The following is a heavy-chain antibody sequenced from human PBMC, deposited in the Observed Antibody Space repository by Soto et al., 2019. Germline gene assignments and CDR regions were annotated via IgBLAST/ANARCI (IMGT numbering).Heavy chain of an antibody. CDR1: GYTFTSYA. J-gene: IGHJ6*02. Sequence: ASVKVSCKASGYTFTSYAMNWVRQAPGQGLEWMGWINTNTGNPTYAQGFTGRFVFSLDTSVSTAYLQICSLKAEDTAVYYCARELGIPAAGTIPDYYYYGMDVWGQGTTVTVSS. CDR2: INTNTGNP. D-gene: IGHD6-13*01. CDR3: ARELGIPAAGTIPDYYYYGMDV. V-gene: IGHV7-4-1*01.